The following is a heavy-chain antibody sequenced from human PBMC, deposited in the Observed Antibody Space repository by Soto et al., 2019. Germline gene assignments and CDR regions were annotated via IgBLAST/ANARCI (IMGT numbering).Heavy chain of an antibody. J-gene: IGHJ4*02. V-gene: IGHV3-23*01. Sequence: EVQLLESGGSLVQPGGSLRLSCAASGFSFSTYAMGWVRQAPGKGLEWVSAISGSGSATYYADPVKGRFPISRDNSKDTLYMQMNRLRAGDTAVYYCAKDIKGTGTKVIYDSWGQGSLVSVSS. CDR3: AKDIKGTGTKVIYDS. CDR2: ISGSGSAT. D-gene: IGHD4-17*01. CDR1: GFSFSTYA.